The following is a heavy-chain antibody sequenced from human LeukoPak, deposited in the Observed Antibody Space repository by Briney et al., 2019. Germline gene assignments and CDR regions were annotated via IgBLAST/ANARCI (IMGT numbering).Heavy chain of an antibody. V-gene: IGHV3-23*01. Sequence: GGSLRLSCAASGFTFSTFAMSWVRQAPGKGLEWVSAISPAGDYIYYAESVKGRFTTSRDSSKSTLYLQMNSLRAEDTAVYHCAKQTPQGDIVVVSTAVANWFDPWGQGTLVTVSS. J-gene: IGHJ5*02. CDR2: ISPAGDYI. CDR1: GFTFSTFA. D-gene: IGHD2-2*01. CDR3: AKQTPQGDIVVVSTAVANWFDP.